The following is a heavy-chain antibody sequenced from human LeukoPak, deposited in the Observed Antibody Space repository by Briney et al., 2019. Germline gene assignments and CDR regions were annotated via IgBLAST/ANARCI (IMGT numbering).Heavy chain of an antibody. D-gene: IGHD3-16*02. CDR1: GYSFSNYW. V-gene: IGHV5-51*01. CDR3: AASLGGLRLGELSS. J-gene: IGHJ5*02. CDR2: IYPGDSDT. Sequence: PGESLKISCKGSGYSFSNYWIGWVRQLPGKGLEWMGIIYPGDSDTRYSPSFQGQVTISADKPISTAYLQWSSLRASDTAMYYCAASLGGLRLGELSSWGQGTLVTVTS.